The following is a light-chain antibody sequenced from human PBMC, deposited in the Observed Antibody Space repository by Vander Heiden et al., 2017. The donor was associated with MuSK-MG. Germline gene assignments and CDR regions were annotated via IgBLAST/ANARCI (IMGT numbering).Light chain of an antibody. V-gene: IGKV3-15*01. CDR3: QQYDDWPPWT. J-gene: IGKJ1*01. Sequence: EVVMTQSPATLSVSPGERATLSCRASQSVSSNLAWYQQKPGQAPRLLIYDASTRATGVPARFSGSGYGTQFTLTISSRQSEDFALYYCQQYDDWPPWTFGQGTRVEIK. CDR1: QSVSSN. CDR2: DAS.